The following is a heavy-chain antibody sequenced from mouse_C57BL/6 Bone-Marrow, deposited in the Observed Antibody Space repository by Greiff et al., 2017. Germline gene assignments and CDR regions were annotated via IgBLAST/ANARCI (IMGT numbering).Heavy chain of an antibody. J-gene: IGHJ1*03. Sequence: EVHLVESGGGLVQPGGSLSLSCAASGFTFTDYYMSWVRQPPGKALEWLGFIRNKANGYTTEYSASVTGRFTISRDNSQSILYLQMNALRAEDSATYYCARCVEDSHYYGSSYDWYVDVWGTGTTVTVSS. CDR2: IRNKANGYTT. CDR1: GFTFTDYY. D-gene: IGHD1-1*01. V-gene: IGHV7-3*01. CDR3: ARCVEDSHYYGSSYDWYVDV.